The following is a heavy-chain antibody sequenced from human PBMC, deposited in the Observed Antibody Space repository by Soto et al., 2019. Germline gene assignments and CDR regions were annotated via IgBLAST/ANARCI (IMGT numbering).Heavy chain of an antibody. D-gene: IGHD3-3*01. Sequence: SETLSLTCTVSGGSISSSSYYWGWIRQPPGKGLEWIGSIYYSGSTYYNPSLKSRVTISVDTSKNQFSLKLSSVTAADTAVYYCARHAHDFWSGHNWFDPWGQGTLVTVSS. CDR3: ARHAHDFWSGHNWFDP. J-gene: IGHJ5*02. CDR2: IYYSGST. V-gene: IGHV4-39*01. CDR1: GGSISSSSYY.